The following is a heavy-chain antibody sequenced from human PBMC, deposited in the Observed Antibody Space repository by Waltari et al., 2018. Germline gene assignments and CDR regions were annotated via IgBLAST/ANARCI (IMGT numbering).Heavy chain of an antibody. CDR1: GYFINTGFF. CDR3: ARQTLGYCTSAACRRLET. D-gene: IGHD2-2*03. J-gene: IGHJ5*02. V-gene: IGHV4-38-2*01. Sequence: QVQLQESGPGLVRPSETLSLTCDVSGYFINTGFFWGWIRQPPGKGLEWIGNIYHEGTTYYNQSLKNRLMITLDTSKNQFSLRLNFVDVADTAVYYCARQTLGYCTSAACRRLETWGQGILVTVSS. CDR2: IYHEGTT.